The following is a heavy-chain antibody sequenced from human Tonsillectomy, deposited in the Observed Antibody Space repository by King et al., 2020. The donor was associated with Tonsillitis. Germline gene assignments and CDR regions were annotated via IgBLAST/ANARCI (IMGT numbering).Heavy chain of an antibody. J-gene: IGHJ6*02. CDR3: ARSKHNFWSDPPPVGMDV. CDR1: GFTFSDYY. Sequence: QLVQSGGGLVKPGGSLRLSCAASGFTFSDYYMSWIRQAPGKGLEWVSYISSSGSTIYYADSVKGRFTISRDNAKNSLYLQMNSLRAEDTAVYYCARSKHNFWSDPPPVGMDVWGQGTTVTVSS. D-gene: IGHD3-3*01. CDR2: ISSSGSTI. V-gene: IGHV3-11*01.